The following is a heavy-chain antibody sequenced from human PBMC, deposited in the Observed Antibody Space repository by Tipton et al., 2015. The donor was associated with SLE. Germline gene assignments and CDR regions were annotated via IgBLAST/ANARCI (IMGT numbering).Heavy chain of an antibody. CDR3: ARRASQRITIFGVVSWYFDL. V-gene: IGHV4-34*01. Sequence: TLSLTCAVYGGSFSGYYWSWIRQPPGKGLDWIGEIKHSGSTNYNPSPKSRVTIAVDTSKNQFSVELSSVTAADTAVYYCARRASQRITIFGVVSWYFDLWCRGSLVTVFS. J-gene: IGHJ2*01. D-gene: IGHD3-3*01. CDR2: IKHSGST. CDR1: GGSFSGYY.